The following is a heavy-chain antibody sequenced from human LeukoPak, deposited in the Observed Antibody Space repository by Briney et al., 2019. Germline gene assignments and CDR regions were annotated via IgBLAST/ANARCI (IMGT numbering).Heavy chain of an antibody. CDR1: GFTFSSYS. J-gene: IGHJ3*01. Sequence: GGSLRLSCTASGFTFSSYSMNWVRQAPGKGLEWVSSISSSSSYIYYADSVKGRFTISRDNAKNSLYLQMNSLRAEDTAVYYCARDDTHYGSSGSFYDAFDVWGQGTMVNVSS. CDR2: ISSSSSYI. D-gene: IGHD3-22*01. CDR3: ARDDTHYGSSGSFYDAFDV. V-gene: IGHV3-21*01.